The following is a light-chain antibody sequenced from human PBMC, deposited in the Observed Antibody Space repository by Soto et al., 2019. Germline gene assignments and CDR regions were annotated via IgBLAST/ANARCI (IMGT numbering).Light chain of an antibody. CDR3: MQALQTPLT. V-gene: IGKV2-28*01. J-gene: IGKJ4*01. CDR1: QSLLHSNGYNY. CDR2: LGS. Sequence: DIVMTQSPLSLPVTPGEPASISCRSSQSLLHSNGYNYLDWYLQKPGQSPQLLIYLGSNRASGVPDRFSGSGSGTDFTLKISRVKAEDVGVYYCMQALQTPLTFGGGTK.